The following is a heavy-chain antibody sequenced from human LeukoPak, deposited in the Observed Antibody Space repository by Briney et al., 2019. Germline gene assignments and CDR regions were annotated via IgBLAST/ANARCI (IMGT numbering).Heavy chain of an antibody. D-gene: IGHD6-6*01. CDR3: ARVPTRLPVHYPYFDY. V-gene: IGHV3-74*01. Sequence: PGGSLRLSCAASGFTFSSHWMHWVSQAPGKGLVWVSRITSDGTSTIYANSVKGRFTISRDNAKNALYLQMNSLRAEDTAVYYCARVPTRLPVHYPYFDYWGQGALVTVSS. CDR1: GFTFSSHW. J-gene: IGHJ4*02. CDR2: ITSDGTST.